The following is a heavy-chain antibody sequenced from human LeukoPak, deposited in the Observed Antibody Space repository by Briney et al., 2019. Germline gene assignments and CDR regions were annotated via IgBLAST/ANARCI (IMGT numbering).Heavy chain of an antibody. CDR3: ARQSISGSSLSYFDY. J-gene: IGHJ4*02. D-gene: IGHD3-22*01. V-gene: IGHV4-59*13. Sequence: ETLSLTCTFSCGSNSRYYWSWIRQPRGKGLGWIGNIYASGSTNYNPSLKGRVTISVATSKNQCSLKLSSVTAADTAVYYCARQSISGSSLSYFDYWGQGTLVNVSS. CDR2: IYASGST. CDR1: CGSNSRYY.